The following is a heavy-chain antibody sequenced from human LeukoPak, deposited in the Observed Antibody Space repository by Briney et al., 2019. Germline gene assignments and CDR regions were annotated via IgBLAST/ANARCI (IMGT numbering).Heavy chain of an antibody. CDR2: INHSGST. Sequence: SETLSLTCAVYGGSFSSYYWSWIRQPPGKGLEWIGEINHSGSTNYNPSLKSRVTISVDTSKNQFSLKLSSVTAADTAVYYCARGKKKRLVPPNYYYYMDVWGKGTTVTVSS. D-gene: IGHD6-6*01. V-gene: IGHV4-34*01. CDR1: GGSFSSYY. J-gene: IGHJ6*03. CDR3: ARGKKKRLVPPNYYYYMDV.